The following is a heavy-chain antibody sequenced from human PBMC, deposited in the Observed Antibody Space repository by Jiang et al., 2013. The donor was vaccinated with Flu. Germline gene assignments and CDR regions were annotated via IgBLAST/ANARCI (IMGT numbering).Heavy chain of an antibody. CDR1: GYTFTSYD. J-gene: IGHJ5*02. CDR3: ARGLRITMVRGVGGGFDP. Sequence: GAEVKKPGASVKVSCKASGYTFTSYDINWVRQATGQGLEWMGWMNPNSGNTGYAQKFQGRVTMTRNTSISTAYMELSSLRSEDTAVYYCARGLRITMVRGVGGGFDPWGQGTLVTGLL. V-gene: IGHV1-8*01. CDR2: MNPNSGNT. D-gene: IGHD3-10*01.